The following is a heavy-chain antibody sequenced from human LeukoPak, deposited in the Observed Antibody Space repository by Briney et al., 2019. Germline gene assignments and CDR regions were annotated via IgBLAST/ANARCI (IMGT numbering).Heavy chain of an antibody. Sequence: NPSETLSLTCTVSGGSISSGDYYWSWIRQPPGKGLGWIGYIYYSGSTYYNPSLKSRVTISVDTSKNQFSLKLSSVTAADTAVYYCARRILTGPKPDDLWGRGTLVTVSS. V-gene: IGHV4-30-4*08. D-gene: IGHD3-9*01. CDR3: ARRILTGPKPDDL. J-gene: IGHJ2*01. CDR2: IYYSGST. CDR1: GGSISSGDYY.